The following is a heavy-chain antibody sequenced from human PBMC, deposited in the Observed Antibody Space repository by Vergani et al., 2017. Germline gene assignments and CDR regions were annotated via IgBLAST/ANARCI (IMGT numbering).Heavy chain of an antibody. CDR1: GFTFSSYS. J-gene: IGHJ4*02. D-gene: IGHD3-22*01. V-gene: IGHV3-21*02. CDR3: ARDRTYYYDSSGYPDY. CDR2: ISSSSSYI. Sequence: VQLVESAGGVVQPGGSLRLSCAASGFTFSSYSMNWVRQAPGKGLEWVSSISSSSSYIYYADSVKGRFTISRDNAKNSLYLQMNSLRAEDTAVYYCARDRTYYYDSSGYPDYWGQGTLVTVSS.